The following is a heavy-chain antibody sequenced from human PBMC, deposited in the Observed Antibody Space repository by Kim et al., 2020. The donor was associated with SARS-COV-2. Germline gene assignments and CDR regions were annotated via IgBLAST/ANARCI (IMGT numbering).Heavy chain of an antibody. J-gene: IGHJ6*02. CDR2: INHSGST. CDR3: AARYFDWLLAGYYYYGMDV. Sequence: SETLSLTCAVYGGSFSGYYWSWIRQPPGKGLEWIGEINHSGSTNYNPSLKSRVTISVDTSKNQFSLKLSSVTAADTAVYYCAARYFDWLLAGYYYYGMDVWGQGTTVTVSS. V-gene: IGHV4-34*01. D-gene: IGHD3-9*01. CDR1: GGSFSGYY.